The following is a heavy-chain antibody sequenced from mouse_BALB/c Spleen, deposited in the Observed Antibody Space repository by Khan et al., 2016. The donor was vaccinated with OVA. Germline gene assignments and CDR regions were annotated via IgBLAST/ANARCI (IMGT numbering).Heavy chain of an antibody. D-gene: IGHD2-3*01. Sequence: QIQLVQSGPELKKPGETVKISCKASGYTFTNYGMNWVKQSPGKGLKWMGWINTNTGEPTYAEEFKGRFAFSLETSASTAYLQINNIKNEDTATCFCARSRWLLAPMGYWGEGTLSTVSS. V-gene: IGHV9-3*02. J-gene: IGHJ4*01. CDR2: INTNTGEP. CDR1: GYTFTNYG. CDR3: ARSRWLLAPMGY.